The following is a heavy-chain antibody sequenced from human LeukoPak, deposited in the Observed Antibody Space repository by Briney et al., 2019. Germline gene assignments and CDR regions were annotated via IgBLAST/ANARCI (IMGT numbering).Heavy chain of an antibody. Sequence: SETLSLTCAVYGGSFSGYYWSWIRQPPGKGLEWIGEINHSGSTNYNPSLKSRVTISVDTSKNQFSLKLSSVTAADTAVYYCARVGRHYDILTGYYANWFDPWGQGTLVTVSS. CDR1: GGSFSGYY. CDR2: INHSGST. J-gene: IGHJ5*02. D-gene: IGHD3-9*01. V-gene: IGHV4-34*01. CDR3: ARVGRHYDILTGYYANWFDP.